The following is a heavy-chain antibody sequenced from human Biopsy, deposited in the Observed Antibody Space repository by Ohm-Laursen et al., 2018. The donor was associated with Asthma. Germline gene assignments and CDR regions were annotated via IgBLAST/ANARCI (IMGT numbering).Heavy chain of an antibody. D-gene: IGHD4-23*01. CDR3: ARTHERWTSIQDDALDI. Sequence: SLRLSCAASGFTFSIYDIHWVRQAPGKGLEWVAVISYDGGNKFYGDSVKGRFTLSRGNSRNTLYLQMNSLRVEDTAIYYCARTHERWTSIQDDALDIWGQGTMVIVSS. CDR2: ISYDGGNK. V-gene: IGHV3-30*03. J-gene: IGHJ3*02. CDR1: GFTFSIYD.